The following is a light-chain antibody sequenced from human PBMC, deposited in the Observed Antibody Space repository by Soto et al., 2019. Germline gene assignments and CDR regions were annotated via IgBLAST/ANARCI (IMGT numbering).Light chain of an antibody. CDR3: QQYNNWPPWS. Sequence: EIVLTQSPGTLSLSPGERATLSCRASQSVRSNLAWYQQEPGQAPRLLIYGASTRATGIPARFSGSGSGTEFTLTISSLQSEDFGVYYCQQYNNWPPWSFGQGTKVDIK. V-gene: IGKV3-15*01. CDR2: GAS. J-gene: IGKJ1*01. CDR1: QSVRSN.